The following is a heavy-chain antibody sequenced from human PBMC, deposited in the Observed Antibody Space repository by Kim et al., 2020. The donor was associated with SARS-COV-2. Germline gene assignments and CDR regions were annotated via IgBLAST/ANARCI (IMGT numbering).Heavy chain of an antibody. J-gene: IGHJ4*02. V-gene: IGHV4-34*01. Sequence: SNPSIKSRVTISVDTSKNQFSLKLSSVTAADTAVYYCARGGGYSYGAIDYWGQGTLVTVSS. D-gene: IGHD5-18*01. CDR3: ARGGGYSYGAIDY.